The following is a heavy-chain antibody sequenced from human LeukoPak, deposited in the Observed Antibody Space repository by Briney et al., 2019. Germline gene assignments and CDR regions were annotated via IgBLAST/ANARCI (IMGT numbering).Heavy chain of an antibody. CDR3: ARVLTQEPLPTFDYDYVWGSPRDPRILSYYFDY. V-gene: IGHV1-18*01. D-gene: IGHD3-16*01. J-gene: IGHJ4*02. Sequence: EASVKVSCKASGYSFTMYGISWVRQAPGQGLEWMGWISGFNAYTNYAQKLQGRVTMTTDTSTSTAYMEVRGLRSDDTAVYYCARVLTQEPLPTFDYDYVWGSPRDPRILSYYFDYWGQGTLVTVSS. CDR1: GYSFTMYG. CDR2: ISGFNAYT.